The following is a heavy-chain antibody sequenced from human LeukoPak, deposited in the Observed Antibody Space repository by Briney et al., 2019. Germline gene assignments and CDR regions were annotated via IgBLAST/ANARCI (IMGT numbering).Heavy chain of an antibody. CDR3: ARSSWDTLGRHLIYYYMDV. CDR2: INPSGGST. Sequence: GASVKVSCKASGYTFTSYYMHWVRQAPGQGLEWMGIINPSGGSTSYAQKFQGRVTITADESTSTAYMELSSLRSEDTAVYYCARSSWDTLGRHLIYYYMDVWGKGTTVTISS. D-gene: IGHD1-26*01. CDR1: GYTFTSYY. J-gene: IGHJ6*03. V-gene: IGHV1-46*01.